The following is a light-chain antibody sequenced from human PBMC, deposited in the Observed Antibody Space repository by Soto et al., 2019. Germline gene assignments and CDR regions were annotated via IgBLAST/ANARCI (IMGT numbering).Light chain of an antibody. J-gene: IGKJ1*01. V-gene: IGKV3-20*01. CDR2: AAS. CDR1: QSVSYNY. Sequence: EIVLTQSPGTLSLSPGERATLSCRASQSVSYNYLDWYQQKPGQAPRLLIYAASSRATGIPDRFSGSGSGTDFTLTISRLEPEDFAMYYCQQYGSSPRTFGQGTKVEIK. CDR3: QQYGSSPRT.